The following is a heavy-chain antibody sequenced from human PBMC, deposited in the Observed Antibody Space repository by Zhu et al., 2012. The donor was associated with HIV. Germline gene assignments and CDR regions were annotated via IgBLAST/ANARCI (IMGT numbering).Heavy chain of an antibody. D-gene: IGHD4-23*01. CDR3: ARSWPNYGGNPPYYFDY. CDR2: IYYTGSA. J-gene: IGHJ4*02. CDR1: GDSVSSGSYY. Sequence: QVQLQESGPGLVKPSETLSLTCTVSGDSVSSGSYYWSWIRQSPGKGLEWVGYIYYTGSANYNPSLKGRLTISVETSKNQFPLKLSSVTAADTAVYYCARSWPNYGGNPPYYFDYWGQGTLVTVSS. V-gene: IGHV4-61*01.